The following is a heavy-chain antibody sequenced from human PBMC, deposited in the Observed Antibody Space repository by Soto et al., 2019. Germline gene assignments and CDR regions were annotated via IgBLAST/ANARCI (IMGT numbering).Heavy chain of an antibody. V-gene: IGHV3-15*01. CDR2: IKSNSDGGTT. CDR3: TIEADTSGYYYLRDF. J-gene: IGHJ4*02. CDR1: GFTFSYAW. D-gene: IGHD3-22*01. Sequence: GGSLRLSCAASGFTFSYAWMTWARQAPGKGLEWVGRIKSNSDGGTTDYAAPVKGRFTISRDDSKNMLYLEMNSLKTEDTALYYCTIEADTSGYYYLRDFWGKGTRVTVSP.